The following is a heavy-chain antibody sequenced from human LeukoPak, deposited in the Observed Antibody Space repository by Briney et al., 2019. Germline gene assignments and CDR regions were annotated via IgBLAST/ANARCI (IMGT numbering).Heavy chain of an antibody. J-gene: IGHJ4*02. V-gene: IGHV3-7*01. D-gene: IGHD3-22*01. CDR2: IKQDGSEK. CDR3: ARDLYRIVVVPHYFDC. Sequence: PGGSLRLSCAASGFTFSNYWMSWVRQAPGKGLEWVASIKQDGSEKYYVDSVKGRFTISKDNSKNSLYLQMNSLRAEDTAVYYCARDLYRIVVVPHYFDCWGQGTLVTVSS. CDR1: GFTFSNYW.